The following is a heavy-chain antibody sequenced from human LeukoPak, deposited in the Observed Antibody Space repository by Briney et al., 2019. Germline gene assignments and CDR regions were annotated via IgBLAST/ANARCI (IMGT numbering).Heavy chain of an antibody. CDR3: ANLGIAAAGKSKKYDY. D-gene: IGHD6-13*01. Sequence: ASVKVSCKASGYTFTGYYMHWVRQAPGHRLEWRGWINPNSGGTNDAQKFQGRVTMNRDTSISTAYMELSRLRSDDTAVYYCANLGIAAAGKSKKYDYWGQGTLVTVFS. CDR1: GYTFTGYY. CDR2: INPNSGGT. J-gene: IGHJ4*02. V-gene: IGHV1-2*02.